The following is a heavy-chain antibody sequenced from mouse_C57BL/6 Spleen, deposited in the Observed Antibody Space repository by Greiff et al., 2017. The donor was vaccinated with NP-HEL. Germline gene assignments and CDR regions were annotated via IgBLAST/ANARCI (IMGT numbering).Heavy chain of an antibody. CDR1: GFTFSSYA. CDR2: ISDGGSYT. D-gene: IGHD2-13*01. CDR3: ARDDYFDV. Sequence: EVNLMESGGGLVKPGGSLKLSCAASGFTFSSYAMSWVRQTPEKRLEWVATISDGGSYTYYPDNVKGRFTISRDNAKNNLYLQMSHLKSEDTAMYYCARDDYFDVWGTGTTVTVSS. V-gene: IGHV5-4*01. J-gene: IGHJ1*03.